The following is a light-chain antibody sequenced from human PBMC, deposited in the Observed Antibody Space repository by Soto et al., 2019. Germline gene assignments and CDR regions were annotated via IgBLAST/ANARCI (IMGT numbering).Light chain of an antibody. Sequence: QSALTQPASVSGSPGQSITISCTGTSSDVGGCNYVSWYQQHPGKAPKLMIYDVSNRPSGVSNRFSGSKSGNTASLTISGLHAEEEADYYCSPYTSSSTLGVVFGGGTKLTVL. J-gene: IGLJ2*01. CDR2: DVS. V-gene: IGLV2-14*01. CDR1: SSDVGGCNY. CDR3: SPYTSSSTLGVV.